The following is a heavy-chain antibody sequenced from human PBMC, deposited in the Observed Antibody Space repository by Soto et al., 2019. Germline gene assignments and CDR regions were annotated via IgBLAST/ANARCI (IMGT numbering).Heavy chain of an antibody. V-gene: IGHV1-69*01. Sequence: QVQLVQSGAEVKKPGSSVKVSCKASGGTFSSYAISWVRQAPGQGLEWMGGIIPIFGTANYAQKFQGRATITADESTSTAYMELSSLSSEDTAVYYCARDRGVSASGSYYGVDYWGQGTLVTVSS. J-gene: IGHJ4*02. CDR1: GGTFSSYA. D-gene: IGHD1-26*01. CDR2: IIPIFGTA. CDR3: ARDRGVSASGSYYGVDY.